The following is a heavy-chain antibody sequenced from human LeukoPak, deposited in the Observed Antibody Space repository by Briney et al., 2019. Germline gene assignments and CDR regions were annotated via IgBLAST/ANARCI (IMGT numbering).Heavy chain of an antibody. D-gene: IGHD2-15*01. V-gene: IGHV3-43*02. Sequence: GGPLRLSCAASGFTCDDTAMHWVRQAPGKGLEWVSLLIGDGGRTYYEDSVKGRFTISRDNSKNSLFLQMNSLRTEDTALYYCAKDISCYGGSCFSHFDYWGQGTRVTVSS. CDR2: LIGDGGRT. J-gene: IGHJ4*02. CDR1: GFTCDDTA. CDR3: AKDISCYGGSCFSHFDY.